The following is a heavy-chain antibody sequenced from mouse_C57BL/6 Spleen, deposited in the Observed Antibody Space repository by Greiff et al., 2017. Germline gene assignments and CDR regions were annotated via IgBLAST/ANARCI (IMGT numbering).Heavy chain of an antibody. CDR3: ARSATTVVARYFDV. Sequence: QVQLKQPGAELVRPGSSVKLSCKASGYTFTSYWMDWVKQRPGQGLEWIGNIYPSDSETHYNQKFKDKAKLTVDKSSSTAYMQLSSLPSEDSAVYYCARSATTVVARYFDVWGTGTTVTVSS. D-gene: IGHD1-1*01. CDR1: GYTFTSYW. CDR2: IYPSDSET. V-gene: IGHV1-61*01. J-gene: IGHJ1*03.